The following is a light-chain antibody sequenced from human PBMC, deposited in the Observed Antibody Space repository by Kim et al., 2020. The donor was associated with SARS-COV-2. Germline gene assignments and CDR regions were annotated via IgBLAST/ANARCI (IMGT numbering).Light chain of an antibody. CDR2: GAS. CDR1: QSVSSTH. J-gene: IGKJ4*01. Sequence: SPGARGTLSCRASQSVSSTHLAWYQQKPGQAPRLLIYGASSRATGIPDRFSGSGSGTDFTLTISRLEPEDFAVYYCQQYGNSPLTFGGGTKVDIK. V-gene: IGKV3-20*01. CDR3: QQYGNSPLT.